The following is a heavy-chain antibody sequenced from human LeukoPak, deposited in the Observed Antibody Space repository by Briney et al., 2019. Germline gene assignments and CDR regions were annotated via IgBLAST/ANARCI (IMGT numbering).Heavy chain of an antibody. CDR1: GGSISSGGYS. D-gene: IGHD4-17*01. Sequence: SETLSLTCAASGGSISSGGYSWSWIRQPPGKGLEWIGYIYHSGSTYYNPSLKSRVTISVDRSKNQFSLKLSSVTAADTAVYYCARGDYTAFDIWGQGTMVTVSS. J-gene: IGHJ3*02. V-gene: IGHV4-30-2*01. CDR3: ARGDYTAFDI. CDR2: IYHSGST.